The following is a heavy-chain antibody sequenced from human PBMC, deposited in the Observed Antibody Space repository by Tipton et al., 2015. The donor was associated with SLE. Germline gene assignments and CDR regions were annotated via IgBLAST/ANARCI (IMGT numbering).Heavy chain of an antibody. CDR1: GYSISDGYY. J-gene: IGHJ4*02. D-gene: IGHD4-17*01. V-gene: IGHV4-38-2*02. CDR3: ARGTTSPLGH. CDR2: IYHRGRT. Sequence: TLSLTCSVSGYSISDGYYWGWIRQPPGKGLEWIASIYHRGRTYYNPSPRSRAAISVDTSNNRFSLNLNSLTAADTAVYYCARGTTSPLGHWGRGTPVTVSS.